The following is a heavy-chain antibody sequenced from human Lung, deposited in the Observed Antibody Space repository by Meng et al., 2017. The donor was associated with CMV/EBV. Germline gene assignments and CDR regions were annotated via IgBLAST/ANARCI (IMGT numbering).Heavy chain of an antibody. Sequence: GEXXKISCAASGFTFSSYWMHWVRQAPGKGLVWVSRINSDGSSTSYADSVKGRFTISRDNAKNTLYLQMNSLRAEDTAVYYCARVWGDYDILTGYYYSYYYYGMDVWGQGXTVTVS. CDR2: INSDGSST. D-gene: IGHD3-9*01. CDR1: GFTFSSYW. J-gene: IGHJ6*02. CDR3: ARVWGDYDILTGYYYSYYYYGMDV. V-gene: IGHV3-74*01.